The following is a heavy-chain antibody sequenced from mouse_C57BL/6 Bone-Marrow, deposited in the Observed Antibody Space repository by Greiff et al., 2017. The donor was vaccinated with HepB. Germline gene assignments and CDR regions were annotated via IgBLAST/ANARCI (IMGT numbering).Heavy chain of an antibody. CDR3: ARHGSSGYAMDY. V-gene: IGHV5-12*01. J-gene: IGHJ4*01. CDR2: ISNGGGST. Sequence: EVMLVESGGGLVQPGGSLKLSCAASGFTFSDYYMYWVRQTPEKRLEWVAYISNGGGSTYYPDTVKGRFTISRDNAKNTLYLQMSRLKSEDTAMYYCARHGSSGYAMDYWGQGTSVTVSS. CDR1: GFTFSDYY. D-gene: IGHD3-2*02.